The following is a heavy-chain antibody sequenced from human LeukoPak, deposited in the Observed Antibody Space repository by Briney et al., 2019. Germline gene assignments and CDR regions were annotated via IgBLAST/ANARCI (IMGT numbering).Heavy chain of an antibody. CDR1: GFTFSSYA. CDR3: AKGTYRGDYLNDY. D-gene: IGHD3-10*01. V-gene: IGHV3-23*01. CDR2: ISGSGGST. J-gene: IGHJ4*02. Sequence: PGGSLRLSCAASGFTFSSYAMSWVRQAPGKGLEWVSAISGSGGSTYYADSMKGRFTISRDNSKNTLYLQMNSLRAEDTAVYYFAKGTYRGDYLNDYWGQGTLVTVSS.